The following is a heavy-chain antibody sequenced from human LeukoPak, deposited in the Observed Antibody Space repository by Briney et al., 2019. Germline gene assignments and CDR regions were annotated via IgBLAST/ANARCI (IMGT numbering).Heavy chain of an antibody. CDR2: IYPGDSDT. D-gene: IGHD6-19*01. Sequence: GESLKISCKGSGYSFTTYWIGWVRQMPGKGLEWMGVIYPGDSDTRYSPSFQGQVTISADKSISTAYLQWSSLRASDTAMYYCARQYGEQWLDNYLDPWGQGTLVTVSS. J-gene: IGHJ5*02. CDR3: ARQYGEQWLDNYLDP. V-gene: IGHV5-51*01. CDR1: GYSFTTYW.